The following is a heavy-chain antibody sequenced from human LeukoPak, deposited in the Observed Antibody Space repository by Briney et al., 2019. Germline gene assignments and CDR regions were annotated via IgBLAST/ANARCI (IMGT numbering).Heavy chain of an antibody. V-gene: IGHV3-23*01. Sequence: TGGSLRLSCTPSGFTFSSYAMIWVRQAPGKGLEWFSAITGGGDDTYYADSVEGRFTISRDNSKNTLYLQMNSLRAEDTAVYYCAKGSRVSRPYYFDYWGQGTLVTVSS. CDR3: AKGSRVSRPYYFDY. CDR1: GFTFSSYA. CDR2: ITGGGDDT. J-gene: IGHJ4*02. D-gene: IGHD6-6*01.